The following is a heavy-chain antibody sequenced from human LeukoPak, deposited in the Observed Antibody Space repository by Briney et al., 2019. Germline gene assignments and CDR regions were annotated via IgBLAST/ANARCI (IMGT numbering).Heavy chain of an antibody. V-gene: IGHV3-23*01. Sequence: GGSLRLSCAASGFTFSSYAMSWVRQAPEKGLDWVSVISGSAHKIRYADSVKGRFTISRDNSENTVYLQMNNLRAEDTALYYCAGRVTGYSSGYVYWGQGTLVTVSS. CDR1: GFTFSSYA. CDR2: ISGSAHKI. D-gene: IGHD5-18*01. J-gene: IGHJ4*02. CDR3: AGRVTGYSSGYVY.